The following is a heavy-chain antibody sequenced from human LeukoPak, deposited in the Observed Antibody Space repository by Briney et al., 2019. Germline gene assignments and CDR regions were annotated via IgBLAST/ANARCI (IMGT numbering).Heavy chain of an antibody. CDR2: MNPNSGNT. J-gene: IGHJ6*03. CDR3: ARAGDFWSGFYYYYMDV. Sequence: ASVKVSCKASGYTFTSYDINWVRQATGQGLEWMGWMNPNSGNTGYAQKFQGRVTITRNTSISTAYMELSSLRSEDTAVYYCARAGDFWSGFYYYYMDVWGKGTTVTVSS. CDR1: GYTFTSYD. D-gene: IGHD3-3*01. V-gene: IGHV1-8*03.